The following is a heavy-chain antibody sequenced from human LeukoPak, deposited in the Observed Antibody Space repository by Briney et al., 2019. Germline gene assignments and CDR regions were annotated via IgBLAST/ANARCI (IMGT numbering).Heavy chain of an antibody. V-gene: IGHV7-4-1*02. CDR2: INTNTGNP. CDR3: ARDQYYYDSSGYYYVGYFDY. J-gene: IGHJ4*02. D-gene: IGHD3-22*01. Sequence: GASVKVSCKASGYTFTSYAMNWVRQAPGQGLEWMGWINTNTGNPTYAQGFTGRFVFSLDTSVSTAYLQISSLKAEDTAVYYCARDQYYYDSSGYYYVGYFDYWGQGTLVTVSS. CDR1: GYTFTSYA.